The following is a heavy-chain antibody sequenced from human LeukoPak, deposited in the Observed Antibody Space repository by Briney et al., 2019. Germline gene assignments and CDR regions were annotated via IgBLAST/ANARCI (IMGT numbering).Heavy chain of an antibody. CDR3: ARARGYYDSSGYGL. D-gene: IGHD3-22*01. CDR2: IYYSGST. Sequence: SETLSFTCTVSGGSISSGGYYWSWIRQHPGKGLEWIGYIYYSGSTYYNPSLKSRVTISVDTSKNQFSLKLSSVTAADTAVYYCARARGYYDSSGYGLWGQGTLVTVSS. CDR1: GGSISSGGYY. J-gene: IGHJ4*02. V-gene: IGHV4-31*03.